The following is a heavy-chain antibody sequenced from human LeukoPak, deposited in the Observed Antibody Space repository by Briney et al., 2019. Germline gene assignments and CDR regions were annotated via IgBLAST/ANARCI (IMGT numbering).Heavy chain of an antibody. CDR3: ARVPKATPGHFDY. Sequence: ASVKVSCKAPGYTFTGYYMHWVRQAPGQGLEWMGWINPNSGGTNYAQKFKGRVTMTRDTSISTAYMELSRLRSDDTAVYYCARVPKATPGHFDYWGQGTLVTVSS. CDR1: GYTFTGYY. CDR2: INPNSGGT. V-gene: IGHV1-2*02. J-gene: IGHJ4*02.